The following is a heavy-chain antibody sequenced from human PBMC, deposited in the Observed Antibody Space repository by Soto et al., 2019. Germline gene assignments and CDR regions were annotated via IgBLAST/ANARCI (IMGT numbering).Heavy chain of an antibody. CDR3: ARGYYGRGDN. CDR2: IYTSGST. CDR1: GGSISSYY. V-gene: IGHV4-4*07. Sequence: QVQLQESGPGLVKPSETLSLTCTVSGGSISSYYWSWIRQPAGKGLEWIGRIYTSGSTKYNPSLKSRVTMALDTPKNQFSLRLSSVTAADTAVYYCARGYYGRGDNWGQGTLVTVSS. J-gene: IGHJ4*02. D-gene: IGHD3-22*01.